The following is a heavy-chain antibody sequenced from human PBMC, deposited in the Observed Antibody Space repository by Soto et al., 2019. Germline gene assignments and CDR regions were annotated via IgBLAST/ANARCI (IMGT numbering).Heavy chain of an antibody. CDR1: GGPFSMFT. CDR2: IIPRFGTR. CDR3: ARGRGLYNSGRSQLDY. J-gene: IGHJ4*02. V-gene: IGHV1-69*01. Sequence: QVQLVQSGAEVKKPGSSVRVSCKASGGPFSMFTFNWVRRAPGQGLEWMGGIIPRFGTRNYAPTLQGRVTITADGSTNTAYMELSSLRSEDTAVYYCARGRGLYNSGRSQLDYWGQGTLVTVSS. D-gene: IGHD3-22*01.